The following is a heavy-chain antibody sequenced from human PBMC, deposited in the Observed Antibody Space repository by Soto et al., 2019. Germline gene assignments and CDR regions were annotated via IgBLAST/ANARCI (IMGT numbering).Heavy chain of an antibody. Sequence: GESLKISCKGSGYSFTSYWISWVRQMPGKGLEWMGRIDPSHSYTNYSPSFQGHVTISADKSISTAYLQWSSLKASDTAMYYCARSHVEYSSSSARGGFDYWGQGTLVTVSS. D-gene: IGHD6-6*01. V-gene: IGHV5-10-1*01. CDR1: GYSFTSYW. CDR3: ARSHVEYSSSSARGGFDY. J-gene: IGHJ4*02. CDR2: IDPSHSYT.